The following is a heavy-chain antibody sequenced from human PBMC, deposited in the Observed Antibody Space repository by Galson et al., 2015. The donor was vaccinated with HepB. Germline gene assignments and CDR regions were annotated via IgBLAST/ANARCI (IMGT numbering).Heavy chain of an antibody. J-gene: IGHJ4*02. CDR3: AKRYDSNDYYEN. Sequence: SLRLSCAASGFTVSTNHMSWVRQAPGKGLEWVSIIYSGGSTYYADSVKGRFTTSRDNSKNTLYLQMNSLRAEDTAVYYCAKRYDSNDYYENWSQGTLVTVS. CDR1: GFTVSTNH. CDR2: IYSGGST. V-gene: IGHV3-53*01. D-gene: IGHD3-22*01.